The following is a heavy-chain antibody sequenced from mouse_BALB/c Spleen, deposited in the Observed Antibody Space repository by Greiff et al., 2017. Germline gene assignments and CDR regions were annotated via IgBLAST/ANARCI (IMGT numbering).Heavy chain of an antibody. J-gene: IGHJ3*01. CDR2: INPSTGYT. V-gene: IGHV1-7*01. CDR1: GYTFTSYW. CDR3: ARVDYRYDPFAY. D-gene: IGHD2-14*01. Sequence: QVQLQQSGAELAKPGASVKMSCKASGYTFTSYWMHWVKQRPGQGLEWIGYINPSTGYTEYNQKFKDKATLTADKSSSTAYMQLSSLTSEDSAVYYCARVDYRYDPFAYWGQGTLVTVSA.